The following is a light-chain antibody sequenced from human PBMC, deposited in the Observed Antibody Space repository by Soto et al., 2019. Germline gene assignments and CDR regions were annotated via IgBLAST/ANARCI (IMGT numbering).Light chain of an antibody. CDR1: SSDVGGYNY. Sequence: QSVLTQPRSVSGSPGQSVTISCTGTSSDVGGYNYVSWYQQHPGKAPKLMIYDVSKRPSGVPDRFSGSKSGNTASLTISGLQAEHEADYYCCSYAGSYTHYVFGTGPKVTVL. J-gene: IGLJ1*01. CDR3: CSYAGSYTHYV. CDR2: DVS. V-gene: IGLV2-11*01.